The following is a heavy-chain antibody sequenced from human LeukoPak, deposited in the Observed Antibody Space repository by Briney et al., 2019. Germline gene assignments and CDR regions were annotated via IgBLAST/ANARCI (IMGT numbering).Heavy chain of an antibody. J-gene: IGHJ2*01. CDR3: AKDSYGDYGYWYFDL. D-gene: IGHD4-17*01. V-gene: IGHV3-23*01. CDR1: GFTFSSYA. CDR2: ISGSGGST. Sequence: PGGSLRLSCAASGFTFSSYAMSWVRQAPGKGLEWVSAISGSGGSTYYADSVEGRFTISRDNSKNTLYLQMNSLRAEDTAVYYCAKDSYGDYGYWYFDLWGRGTLVTVSS.